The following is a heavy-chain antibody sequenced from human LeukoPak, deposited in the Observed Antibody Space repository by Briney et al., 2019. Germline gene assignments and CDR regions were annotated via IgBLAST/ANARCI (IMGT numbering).Heavy chain of an antibody. CDR2: ISSAGSNK. J-gene: IGHJ4*02. V-gene: IGHV3-30-3*01. Sequence: PGGSLRLSCAASGFTFNTYAMHWVRQAAGMGLEWVAVISSAGSNKYYADSVKGRFTISRDNSENTLYLQMNSLGAEDTAVYYCARRIFQGSSGWYLFDYWGQGTLVTVSS. D-gene: IGHD6-19*01. CDR1: GFTFNTYA. CDR3: ARRIFQGSSGWYLFDY.